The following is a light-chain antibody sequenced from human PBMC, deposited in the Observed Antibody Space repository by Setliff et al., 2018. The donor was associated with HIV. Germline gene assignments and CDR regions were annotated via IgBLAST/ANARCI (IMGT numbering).Light chain of an antibody. V-gene: IGLV2-14*01. J-gene: IGLJ3*02. CDR2: EVS. CDR1: SSDIGLFKY. Sequence: QSVLTQPASVSGSTGQSITISCIGISSDIGLFKYVSWYKLHPGIAPKLMIYEVSNRPSGVSNSFSGSTSGNTASLTISGLQAEDEADYSCCSFTTSYTCVFGVGTKVTVL. CDR3: CSFTTSYTCV.